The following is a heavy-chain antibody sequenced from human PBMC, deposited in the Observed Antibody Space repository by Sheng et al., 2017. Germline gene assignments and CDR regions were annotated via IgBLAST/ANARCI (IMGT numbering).Heavy chain of an antibody. J-gene: IGHJ4*02. CDR2: ISSSGSTI. Sequence: AASGFTFSSYEMNWVRQAPGKGLEWVSYISSSGSTIYYADSVKGRFTISRDNAKNSLYLQMNSLRAEDTAVYYCARAGPNWNDATGLVTTGYFDYWGQGTLVTVSS. CDR1: GFTFSSYE. D-gene: IGHD1-1*01. CDR3: ARAGPNWNDATGLVTTGYFDY. V-gene: IGHV3-48*03.